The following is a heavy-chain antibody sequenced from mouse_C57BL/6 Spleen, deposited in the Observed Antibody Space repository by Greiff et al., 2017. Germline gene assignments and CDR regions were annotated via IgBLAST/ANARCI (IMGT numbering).Heavy chain of an antibody. CDR1: GYSITSGYY. D-gene: IGHD1-1*01. V-gene: IGHV3-6*01. CDR3: ARDNPTLYGSSYPFAY. J-gene: IGHJ3*01. Sequence: EVKLQESGPGLVKPSQSLSLTCSVTGYSITSGYYWNWIRQFPGNKLEWMGYISYDGSNNYNPSLKNRISITRDTSKNQFFLKLNSVTTEDTATYYCARDNPTLYGSSYPFAYWGQGTLVTVSA. CDR2: ISYDGSN.